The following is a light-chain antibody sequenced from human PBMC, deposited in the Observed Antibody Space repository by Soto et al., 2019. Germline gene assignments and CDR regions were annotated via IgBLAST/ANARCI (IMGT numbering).Light chain of an antibody. V-gene: IGKV1-39*01. CDR1: QSISSY. CDR2: APS. Sequence: DIQVTQSPSSLSASVGDRCTITCLAIQSISSYLNWYQQKPWKAPKLLVYAPSSLQSGVPSRFSGSGSGTDFTLTRVRIQREHFANFDPRPRYSPLRVTLGLGTKVDIK. J-gene: IGKJ1*01. CDR3: RPRYSPLRVT.